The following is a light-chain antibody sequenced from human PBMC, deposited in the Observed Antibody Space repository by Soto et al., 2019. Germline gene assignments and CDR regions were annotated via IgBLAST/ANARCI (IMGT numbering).Light chain of an antibody. CDR1: QSVSSSY. CDR3: QQYGSSPLYT. V-gene: IGKV3-20*01. CDR2: GAS. J-gene: IGKJ2*01. Sequence: EIVLTQSPGPLSLSPGERATLSCRASQSVSSSYLAWYQQKPGQAPRLLIYGASSRATGIPDGFSGSGSGTDLTLIISRLEPEDFAVYYCQQYGSSPLYTFGQWYNLEIK.